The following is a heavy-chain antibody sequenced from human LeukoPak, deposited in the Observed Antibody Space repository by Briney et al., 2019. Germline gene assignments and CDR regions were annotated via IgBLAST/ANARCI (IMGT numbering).Heavy chain of an antibody. CDR1: GFTFSGSA. CDR2: IRSKGNSYAT. Sequence: GGSLRLSCAASGFTFSGSAMHWVRQASGKGLEWVGRIRSKGNSYATAYAASVKGRFTISRDDSKNTAYLQMNSLKTEDTAVYYCTRLGTPVTTQSWSGRAGEYYFDYWGQGTLVTVSS. D-gene: IGHD4-17*01. V-gene: IGHV3-73*01. J-gene: IGHJ4*02. CDR3: TRLGTPVTTQSWSGRAGEYYFDY.